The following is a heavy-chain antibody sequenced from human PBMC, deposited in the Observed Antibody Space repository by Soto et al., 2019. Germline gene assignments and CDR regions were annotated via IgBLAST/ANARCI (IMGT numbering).Heavy chain of an antibody. CDR2: IYDTGTT. CDR1: GASITSYY. CDR3: AGDIRNGSDRFDY. J-gene: IGHJ4*02. Sequence: QLQLQESGPGLVKPSETLSLTCTVSGASITSYYWSWIRQSPGKGLEWIGYIYDTGTTTYNPSLKRRLTISVDTSKNQFSLKLTSVTAADTAVYYCAGDIRNGSDRFDYWGQGTLVTVS. D-gene: IGHD3-16*02. V-gene: IGHV4-4*08.